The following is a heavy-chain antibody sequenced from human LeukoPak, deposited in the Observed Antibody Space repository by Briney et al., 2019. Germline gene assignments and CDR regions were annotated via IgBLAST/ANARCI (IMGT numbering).Heavy chain of an antibody. V-gene: IGHV3-48*03. CDR1: GFTFSSYE. J-gene: IGHJ4*02. Sequence: GGSLRLSCAASGFTFSSYEMNWVRQAPGKGLEWVSYISSSGSTVYYADSVKGRFTISRDNAKNSLYLQMNSLRAEDTAVYYCARGPPDLVGADYWGQGTLVTVSS. CDR3: ARGPPDLVGADY. D-gene: IGHD1-26*01. CDR2: ISSSGSTV.